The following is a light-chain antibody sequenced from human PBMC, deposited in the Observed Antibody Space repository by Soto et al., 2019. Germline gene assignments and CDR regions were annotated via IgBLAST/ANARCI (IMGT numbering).Light chain of an antibody. CDR2: GAF. V-gene: IGKV3-15*01. Sequence: EIVMTQSPATLSVSPGERATLSCRASQSVSYNLAWYQQKPGQGPRLLIYGAFTRATGIPARFSGSGSGTEFTLTISSLQSEDFAVYYCQQSKNWPPLTFGGGTKVEIK. CDR3: QQSKNWPPLT. CDR1: QSVSYN. J-gene: IGKJ4*01.